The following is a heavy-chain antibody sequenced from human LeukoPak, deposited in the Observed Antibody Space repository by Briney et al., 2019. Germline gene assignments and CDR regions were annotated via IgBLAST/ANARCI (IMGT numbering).Heavy chain of an antibody. CDR2: IYSGGST. Sequence: GGSLRLSCAASGFTVSSNYMSWVRQAPGKGLEWVSVIYSGGSTYYADSVKGRFTISRDNSKNTLYLQMNSLRAEDTAVYYCARDQRPDTGYDIDYWGQGTLVTVSS. V-gene: IGHV3-53*01. CDR1: GFTVSSNY. CDR3: ARDQRPDTGYDIDY. J-gene: IGHJ4*02. D-gene: IGHD3-9*01.